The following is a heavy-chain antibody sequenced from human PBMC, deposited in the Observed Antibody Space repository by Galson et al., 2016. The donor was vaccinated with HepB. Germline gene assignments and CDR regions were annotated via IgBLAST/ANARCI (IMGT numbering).Heavy chain of an antibody. CDR3: ARDSGCSGGKGCYFDY. J-gene: IGHJ4*02. D-gene: IGHD3-10*01. CDR2: IKEDGGEK. Sequence: SLRLSCAASGFTFNQYWMTWVRQAPGKGLEYVATIKEDGGEKYYVDSVKGRFTISRDNAKNSLYLQMNSLRAEDTAMYYCARDSGCSGGKGCYFDYWGQGTLVTVSS. V-gene: IGHV3-7*01. CDR1: GFTFNQYW.